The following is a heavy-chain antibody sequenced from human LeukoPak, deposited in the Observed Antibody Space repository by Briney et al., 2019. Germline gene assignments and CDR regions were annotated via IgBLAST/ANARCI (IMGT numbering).Heavy chain of an antibody. CDR3: ARAELVFRTNYFDY. CDR1: GYSISSGYY. J-gene: IGHJ4*02. V-gene: IGHV4-38-2*02. D-gene: IGHD6-13*01. Sequence: SETLSLTCTVSGYSISSGYYWGWIRQPPGKGLEWIGSIYHSGSTYYNPSLKSRVTISVVTSKNQFSLKLSSVTAADTAVYYCARAELVFRTNYFDYWGQGTLVTVSS. CDR2: IYHSGST.